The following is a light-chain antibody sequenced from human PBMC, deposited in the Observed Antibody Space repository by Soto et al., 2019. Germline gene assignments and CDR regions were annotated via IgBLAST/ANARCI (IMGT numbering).Light chain of an antibody. J-gene: IGLJ1*01. Sequence: QSALTQPASVTGSPGQSITISCTGTSSDVVGYIYVSWYQQHPGKAPKLMIYDVTSRPSGVSYRFSGSKSGNTASLTISGLQAQAEADYYCSSYTTSSSYVFGTGTKVTVL. CDR1: SSDVVGYIY. CDR3: SSYTTSSSYV. CDR2: DVT. V-gene: IGLV2-14*01.